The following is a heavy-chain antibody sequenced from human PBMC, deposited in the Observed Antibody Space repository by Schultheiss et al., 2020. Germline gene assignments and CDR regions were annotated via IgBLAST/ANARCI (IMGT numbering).Heavy chain of an antibody. CDR1: GFTLSDSG. CDR2: ISSDGNNK. J-gene: IGHJ6*02. V-gene: IGHV3-30*03. Sequence: GGSLRLSCAASGFTLSDSGIHWVRQAPDKGLEWVAVISSDGNNKKYADSVKGRFTISRDSSKKRLSLEMNSLRADDSAIYYCARGTDPFVMSRGSSYALDVWGQGRTVTVSS. CDR3: ARGTDPFVMSRGSSYALDV. D-gene: IGHD3-16*01.